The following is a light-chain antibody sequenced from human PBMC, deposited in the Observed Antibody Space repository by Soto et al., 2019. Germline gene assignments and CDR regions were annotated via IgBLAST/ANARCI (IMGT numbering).Light chain of an antibody. CDR2: DAS. CDR3: QQCATSPRT. CDR1: QTVTNNY. V-gene: IGKV3-20*01. J-gene: IGKJ1*01. Sequence: EIVLTQSPGTLSLSPGERATRSCRASQTVTNNYLAWYQQKPGQAPRLVIDDASRRVAGIPDRFSGSGSGTDFTLTITRLEPEDFAVYYCQQCATSPRTFGQGTKVEIK.